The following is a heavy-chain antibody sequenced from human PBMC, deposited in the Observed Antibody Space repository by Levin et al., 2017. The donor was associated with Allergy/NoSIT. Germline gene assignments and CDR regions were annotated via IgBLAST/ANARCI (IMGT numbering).Heavy chain of an antibody. D-gene: IGHD3-10*01. CDR3: AKDRGEGLLWFGELFGQDAFDI. J-gene: IGHJ3*02. Sequence: GGSLRLSCAASGFTFSSYGMHWVRQAPGKGLEWVAVISYDGSNKYYADSVKGRFTISRDNSKNTLYLQMNSLRAEDTAVYYCAKDRGEGLLWFGELFGQDAFDIWGQGTMVTVSS. CDR2: ISYDGSNK. CDR1: GFTFSSYG. V-gene: IGHV3-30*18.